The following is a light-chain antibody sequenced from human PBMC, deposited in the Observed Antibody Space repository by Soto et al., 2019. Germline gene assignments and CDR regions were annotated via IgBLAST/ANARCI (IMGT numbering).Light chain of an antibody. J-gene: IGKJ5*01. Sequence: EIVMTQSPATLSVSPGERATLSRRASQNVRSNLAWYQQKPGQAPRLLIFGASTRATGIPARFSGTGSGTEFTLTISSLQPEDIATYYCQQYDNLPITFGQGTRLEIK. CDR2: GAS. CDR3: QQYDNLPIT. CDR1: QNVRSN. V-gene: IGKV3-15*01.